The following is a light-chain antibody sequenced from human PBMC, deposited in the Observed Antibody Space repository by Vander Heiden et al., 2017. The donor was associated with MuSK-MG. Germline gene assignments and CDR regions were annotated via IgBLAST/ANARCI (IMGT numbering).Light chain of an antibody. CDR3: QQEDSTPRA. Sequence: DIVMTQSPDSLAVSLGERATINCKSSQSVLYSSNNKNYLAWYQQKPGQPPKLLIYWASTRESGVPDRFSGSGSGTDFTLTISSLQAEDVAVYYCQQEDSTPRAFGHRTKVDIK. CDR2: WAS. J-gene: IGKJ3*01. V-gene: IGKV4-1*01. CDR1: QSVLYSSNNKNY.